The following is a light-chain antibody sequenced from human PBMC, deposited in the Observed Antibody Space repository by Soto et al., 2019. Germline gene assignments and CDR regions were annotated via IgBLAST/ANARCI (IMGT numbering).Light chain of an antibody. CDR1: QGISSY. Sequence: DIQLTQSPSFLSASVGDRVTITCRASQGISSYLLWYQQKPGKAPELLIYEASTLQSGVPSRFSGSGSGTEFTLTISSLQPADFATYYCQHLNNYPLTFGGGPEVEIK. CDR2: EAS. CDR3: QHLNNYPLT. J-gene: IGKJ4*01. V-gene: IGKV1-9*01.